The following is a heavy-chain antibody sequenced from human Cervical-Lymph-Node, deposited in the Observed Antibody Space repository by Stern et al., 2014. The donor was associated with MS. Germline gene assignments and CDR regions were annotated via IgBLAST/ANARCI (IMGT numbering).Heavy chain of an antibody. V-gene: IGHV1-2*06. CDR3: ARLHYDTGGL. D-gene: IGHD3-22*01. J-gene: IGHJ4*02. CDR1: GYTFRGYI. CDR2: INPDSGGT. Sequence: QVQLVQSGAEVKKPGASVKVSCKASGYTFRGYILHWVRQAPGQGLEWMGRINPDSGGTNYAQKFQGRVTMTRDTSINTAYMELTRLRSDDTAVYYCARLHYDTGGLWGQGTLVTVSS.